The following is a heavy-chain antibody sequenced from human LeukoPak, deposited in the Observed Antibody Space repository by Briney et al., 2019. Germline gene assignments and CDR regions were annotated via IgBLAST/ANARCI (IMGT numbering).Heavy chain of an antibody. CDR2: MNPNSGNT. CDR3: ARSSVGARRRIDY. V-gene: IGHV1-8*01. Sequence: ASVKVSCKASGYTFTSYDINWVRQATGQGLEWMGWMNPNSGNTGYARKFQGRVTMTRSTSINTAYMELNSLTSEDTAVYYCARSSVGARRRIDYWGQGSLVTVSS. CDR1: GYTFTSYD. J-gene: IGHJ4*02. D-gene: IGHD1-26*01.